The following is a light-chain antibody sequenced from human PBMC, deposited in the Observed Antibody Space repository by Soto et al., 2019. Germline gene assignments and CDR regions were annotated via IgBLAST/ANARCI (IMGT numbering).Light chain of an antibody. Sequence: DIVMTQSPFSLAVTPGESSXXXXXXXXXXLHRNGKNYLDWYLQKPGQSPQLLIYLGSSRASGVPDRVSGSGSGTDFTLKIGRVEAEDVGIYYCMQGLQSTITFGQGTRLEIK. CDR3: MQGLQSTIT. CDR1: XXXLHRNGKNY. J-gene: IGKJ5*01. CDR2: LGS. V-gene: IGKV2-28*01.